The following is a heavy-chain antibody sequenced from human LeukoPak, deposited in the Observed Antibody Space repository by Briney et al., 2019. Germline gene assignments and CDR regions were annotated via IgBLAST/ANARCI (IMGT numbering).Heavy chain of an antibody. Sequence: ASVNVSCKVSGYTLTELSMHWVRQAPGKGLEWRGGFDPEDGETIYAQKFQGRVTMTEDTSTDTAYMELSSLRSEDTAVYYCATPWKGVYYYGMDVWGQGTTVTVSS. D-gene: IGHD1-1*01. V-gene: IGHV1-24*01. J-gene: IGHJ6*02. CDR2: FDPEDGET. CDR3: ATPWKGVYYYGMDV. CDR1: GYTLTELS.